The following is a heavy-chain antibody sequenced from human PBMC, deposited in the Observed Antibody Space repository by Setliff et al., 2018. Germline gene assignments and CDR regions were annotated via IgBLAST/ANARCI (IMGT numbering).Heavy chain of an antibody. J-gene: IGHJ4*01. D-gene: IGHD1-7*01. Sequence: SETLSLTCAVSGNSISSGYCWGRIRQPPGKGLECIGSIYHSGSTFYNPSLKSRVTISLDTSKNQFSLKLRSVTAADTAVYYCARQGFGTTYMPFDYWDHGTLVTVSS. CDR1: GNSISSGYC. CDR3: ARQGFGTTYMPFDY. CDR2: IYHSGST. V-gene: IGHV4-38-2*01.